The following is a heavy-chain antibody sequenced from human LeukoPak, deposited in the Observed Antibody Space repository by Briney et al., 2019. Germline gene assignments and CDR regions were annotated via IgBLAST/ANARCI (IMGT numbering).Heavy chain of an antibody. J-gene: IGHJ4*02. V-gene: IGHV3-48*03. CDR1: GFTFSSYE. D-gene: IGHD6-6*01. CDR3: ARAGYSSTSLLGY. CDR2: ISSSGSSI. Sequence: EPGGSLRLSCAASGFTFSSYEMNWVRQAPGKGLEWVSYISSSGSSIYYGDSVKGRFTISRDNAKNSLYLQMNSLRAEDTAVYYCARAGYSSTSLLGYWGQGTLVTVSS.